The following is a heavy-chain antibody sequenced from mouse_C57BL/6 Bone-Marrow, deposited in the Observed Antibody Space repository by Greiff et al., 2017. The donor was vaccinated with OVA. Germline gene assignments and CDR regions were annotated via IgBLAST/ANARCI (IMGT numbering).Heavy chain of an antibody. V-gene: IGHV6-3*01. J-gene: IGHJ2*01. D-gene: IGHD1-1*01. Sequence: EVQRVESGGGLVQPGGSMKLSCVASGFTFSNYWMNWVRQSPEKGLEWVAQIRLKSDNYATNYAESVKGRFTISRDDSKSSVYLQMNNLRAEDTGIYYCTAYYYGSSYTFYYFDYWGQGTTLTVSS. CDR1: GFTFSNYW. CDR3: TAYYYGSSYTFYYFDY. CDR2: IRLKSDNYAT.